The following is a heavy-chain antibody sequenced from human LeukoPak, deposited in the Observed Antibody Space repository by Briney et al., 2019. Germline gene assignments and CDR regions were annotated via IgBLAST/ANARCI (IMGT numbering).Heavy chain of an antibody. V-gene: IGHV3-21*01. CDR1: GFTFSSYS. J-gene: IGHJ4*02. Sequence: GGSLRLSCAASGFTFSSYSMNWVRQAPGKGLEWVSSISSSSSYIYYADSVKGRFTISRDNAKNSLYLQMNSLRAEDTAVYYCVRYGSGSSNFDYWGQGTLVTVSS. CDR3: VRYGSGSSNFDY. D-gene: IGHD3-10*01. CDR2: ISSSSSYI.